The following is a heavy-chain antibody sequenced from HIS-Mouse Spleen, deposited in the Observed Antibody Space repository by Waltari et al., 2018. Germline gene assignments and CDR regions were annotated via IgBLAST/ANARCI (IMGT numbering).Heavy chain of an antibody. CDR3: AREIPYSSSWYDWYFDL. CDR1: GGSLSSSRSY. J-gene: IGHJ2*01. D-gene: IGHD6-13*01. V-gene: IGHV4-39*07. CDR2: IYYSGST. Sequence: LQLQESGPGLVKPSETLSLPCTVSGGSLSSSRSYWGWVRQPPGKGLEWIGSIYYSGSTYYNPSLKSRVTISVDTSKNQFSLKLSSVTAADTAVYYCAREIPYSSSWYDWYFDLWGRGTLVTVSS.